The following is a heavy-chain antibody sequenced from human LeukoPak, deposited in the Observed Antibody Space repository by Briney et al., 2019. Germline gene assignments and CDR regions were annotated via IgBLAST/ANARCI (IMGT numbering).Heavy chain of an antibody. Sequence: ASVKVSCKVSGYTLTELSMHWVRQAPGKGLEWMGGFDPEDGETIYAQRFQGRVTMTEDTSTDTAYMELSGLRSEDTAVYYCATDLTYYFDYWGQGTLVTVSS. J-gene: IGHJ4*02. V-gene: IGHV1-24*01. CDR2: FDPEDGET. D-gene: IGHD3-9*01. CDR3: ATDLTYYFDY. CDR1: GYTLTELS.